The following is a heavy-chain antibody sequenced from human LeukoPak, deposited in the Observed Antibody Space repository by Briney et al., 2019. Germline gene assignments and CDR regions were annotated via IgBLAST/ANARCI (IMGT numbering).Heavy chain of an antibody. D-gene: IGHD4-11*01. CDR2: IKGDGSQK. CDR3: VSRLVPGLS. CDR1: GFSYSECW. Sequence: GGSLRLSCAASGFSYSECWMSWVRQAPGKGLGWVANIKGDGSQKYYVDSVKGRFTISRENAKNSLYLQMNSLRAEDTAVYYCVSRLVPGLSWGQGTLVTVSS. J-gene: IGHJ4*02. V-gene: IGHV3-7*01.